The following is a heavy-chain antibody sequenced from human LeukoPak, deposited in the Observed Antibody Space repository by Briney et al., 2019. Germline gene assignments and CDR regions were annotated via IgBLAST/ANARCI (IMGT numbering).Heavy chain of an antibody. D-gene: IGHD3-10*01. V-gene: IGHV4-59*08. CDR3: ARYGSGSSDAFDI. CDR2: IYYSGST. CDR1: GRSISSYY. J-gene: IGHJ3*02. Sequence: PSETLSLTCTVAGRSISSYYRSWIRQPPGKGLGWIGYIYYSGSTNYNPSLKSRVTISVDTSKNQFSLKLSSVTAADTAVYYCARYGSGSSDAFDIWGQGTMVTVSS.